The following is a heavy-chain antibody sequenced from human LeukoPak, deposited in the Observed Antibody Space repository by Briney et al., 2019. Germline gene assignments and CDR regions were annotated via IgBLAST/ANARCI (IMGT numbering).Heavy chain of an antibody. CDR2: IYYNGNA. V-gene: IGHV4-39*07. CDR1: GGSIRSSNSF. CDR3: ARATAAPSSYFFDH. D-gene: IGHD6-25*01. J-gene: IGHJ4*02. Sequence: PSETLSLTCSVSGGSIRSSNSFWGWIRQPPGERLEWIATIYYNGNAYYNPSLQSRVTISVDTSTNQFSLKLNSVIAADTAVYYCARATAAPSSYFFDHWGQGTLVTVSS.